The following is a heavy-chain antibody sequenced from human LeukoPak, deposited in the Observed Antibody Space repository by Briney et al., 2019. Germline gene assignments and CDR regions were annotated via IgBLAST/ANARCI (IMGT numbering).Heavy chain of an antibody. V-gene: IGHV3-23*01. CDR2: ISGSGGST. CDR1: GFTFRSYA. J-gene: IGHJ4*02. Sequence: GGSLRLSCAASGFTFRSYAMSWVRQAPGQGLEWVSGISGSGGSTYYADSVKGRFTISRDNSKNILFLHMNSLRAEDTAVYYCAKDGEGYSYGSAYWGQGSLVIVSS. CDR3: AKDGEGYSYGSAY. D-gene: IGHD5-18*01.